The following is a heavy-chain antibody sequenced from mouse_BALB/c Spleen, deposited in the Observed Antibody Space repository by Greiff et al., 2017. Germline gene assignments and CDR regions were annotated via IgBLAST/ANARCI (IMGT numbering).Heavy chain of an antibody. V-gene: IGHV1S127*01. CDR1: GYTFTSYW. J-gene: IGHJ2*01. CDR3: TTDYGYIDY. D-gene: IGHD1-1*02. Sequence: VQLQQPGAELVKPGASVKMSCKASGYTFTSYWMHWVKQRPGQGLEWIGVIDPSDSYTSYNQKFKGKATLTVDTSSSTAYMQLSSLTSEDSAVYYCTTDYGYIDYWGQGTTLTVSS. CDR2: IDPSDSYT.